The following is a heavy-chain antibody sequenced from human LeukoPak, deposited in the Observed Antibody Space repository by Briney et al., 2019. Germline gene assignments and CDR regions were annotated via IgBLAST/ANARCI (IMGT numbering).Heavy chain of an antibody. V-gene: IGHV4-59*08. CDR2: IYYSGST. J-gene: IGHJ5*02. D-gene: IGHD6-19*01. Sequence: SETLSLTCTVSGGPISSYYWSWIRQPPGKGLEWIGYIYYSGSTNYNPSLKSRVTISVDTSKNQFSLKLSSVTAADTAVYYCARRAVAGTSSWFDPWGQGTLVTVSS. CDR1: GGPISSYY. CDR3: ARRAVAGTSSWFDP.